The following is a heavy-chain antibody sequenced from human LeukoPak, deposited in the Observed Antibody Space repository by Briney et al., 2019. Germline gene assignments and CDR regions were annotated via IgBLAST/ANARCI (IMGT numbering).Heavy chain of an antibody. CDR1: GGSFSGYY. D-gene: IGHD3-3*01. J-gene: IGHJ3*02. CDR2: INHSGST. CDR3: ARDRFPYYDFWSGYRGAFDI. Sequence: PSETLSLTCAVYGGSFSGYYWSWIRQPPGKGLERIGEINHSGSTNYNPSLKSRVTISVDTSKNQFSLKLSSVTAADTAVYYCARDRFPYYDFWSGYRGAFDIWGQGIMVTVSS. V-gene: IGHV4-34*01.